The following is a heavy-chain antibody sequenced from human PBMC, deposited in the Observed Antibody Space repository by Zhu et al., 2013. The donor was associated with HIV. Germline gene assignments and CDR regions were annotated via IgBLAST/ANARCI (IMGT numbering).Heavy chain of an antibody. Sequence: QVQLVQSEAEVKKPGSSVKVSCQASGGKLTYKAVSWIRQAPGQGFEWMGSIIPVFGTTKYGQNFKDRVTISTDKSKTTVYMELTSLTPDDTAVFYCARGGAHIVVAVGTFDLWGQGTKITVS. CDR3: ARGGAHIVVAVGTFDL. CDR1: GGKLTYKA. V-gene: IGHV1-69*06. CDR2: IIPVFGTT. J-gene: IGHJ3*01. D-gene: IGHD2-15*01.